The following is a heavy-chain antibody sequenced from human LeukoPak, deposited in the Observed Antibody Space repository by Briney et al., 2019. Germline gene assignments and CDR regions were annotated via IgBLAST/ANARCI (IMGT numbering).Heavy chain of an antibody. J-gene: IGHJ4*02. CDR2: AYGYGGNQ. CDR1: GFTFSSYG. D-gene: IGHD3-22*01. V-gene: IGHV3-33*01. Sequence: GGSLRLSCAASGFTFSSYGMHWVRQAPGKGLEWVAVAYGYGGNQYYADSVKGRLTISRDNSKNTLYVQMNSLRAEDTAVYFCATGSGYFYGHWGQGIMVTVSS. CDR3: ATGSGYFYGH.